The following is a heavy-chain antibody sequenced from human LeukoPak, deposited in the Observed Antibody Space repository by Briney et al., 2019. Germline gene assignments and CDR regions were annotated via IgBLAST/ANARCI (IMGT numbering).Heavy chain of an antibody. CDR1: GFTFSSYS. Sequence: SGGSLRLSCATSGFTFSSYSMTWVRQAPGKGLDWVSSINSYSSDIYYADSVKGRSTISRDNAKNSLYLQMNSLRAGDTAVYYCARKRSPGAFDIWGQGTMVTVSS. CDR3: ARKRSPGAFDI. CDR2: INSYSSDI. J-gene: IGHJ3*02. V-gene: IGHV3-21*01.